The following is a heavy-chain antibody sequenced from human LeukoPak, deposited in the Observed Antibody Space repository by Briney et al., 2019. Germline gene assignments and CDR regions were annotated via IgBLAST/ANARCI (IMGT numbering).Heavy chain of an antibody. CDR1: GYTFPSYV. J-gene: IGHJ3*02. CDR2: MNPNSGNT. D-gene: IGHD2-21*02. Sequence: ASVQVSRKASGYTFPSYVINWLRQAAGQGLEWMGWMNPNSGNTGFAQKCQGRVTMTRNTSISTAYMELSSLRAEAAAVYDCATRAYCGGNLWPQDDFDIWGQGTMVTVSS. CDR3: ATRAYCGGNLWPQDDFDI. V-gene: IGHV1-8*01.